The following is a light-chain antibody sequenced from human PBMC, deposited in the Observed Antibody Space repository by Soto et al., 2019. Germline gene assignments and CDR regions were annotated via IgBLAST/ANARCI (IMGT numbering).Light chain of an antibody. Sequence: QSVLTQPASVSGSPGQSITISCTGTSSDVGSYNLVSWYQQHPGKAPKLMIYEGSKRPSGVSNRFSGSKSGNTASLTISGLQAEDEADYYCSSYAGSGSVVFGGGTKVNVL. CDR3: SSYAGSGSVV. CDR2: EGS. CDR1: SSDVGSYNL. V-gene: IGLV2-23*01. J-gene: IGLJ2*01.